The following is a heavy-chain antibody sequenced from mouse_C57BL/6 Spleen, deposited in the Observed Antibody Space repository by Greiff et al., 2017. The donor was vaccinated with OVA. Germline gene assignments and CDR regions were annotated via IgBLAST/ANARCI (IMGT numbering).Heavy chain of an antibody. CDR1: GFTFSDYG. CDR3: ARPAYYSNPTFDY. V-gene: IGHV5-17*01. Sequence: EVKVVDSGGGLVKPGGSLKLSCAASGFTFSDYGMHWVRQAPEKGLEWVAYISSGSSTIYYADTVKGRFTISRDNAKNTLFLQMTSLRSEDTAMYYCARPAYYSNPTFDYWGQGTTLTVSS. J-gene: IGHJ2*01. CDR2: ISSGSSTI. D-gene: IGHD2-5*01.